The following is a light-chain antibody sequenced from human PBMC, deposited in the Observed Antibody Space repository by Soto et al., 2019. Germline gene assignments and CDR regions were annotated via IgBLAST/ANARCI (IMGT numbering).Light chain of an antibody. CDR1: QTISTW. CDR2: KAS. CDR3: QQYTSYYT. Sequence: DLQMTQSPSTLSASVGDRVTITCRASQTISTWLAWYQQKPGQAPKLLIYKASTLQTGVPSRFSGSGSGADFTLTISSLQPEDFGTYYCQQYTSYYTFGQGTKLEIK. J-gene: IGKJ2*01. V-gene: IGKV1-5*03.